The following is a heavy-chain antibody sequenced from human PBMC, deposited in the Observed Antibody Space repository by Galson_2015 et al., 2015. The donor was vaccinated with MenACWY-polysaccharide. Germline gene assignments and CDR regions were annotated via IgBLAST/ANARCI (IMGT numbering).Heavy chain of an antibody. CDR2: IKSKNDGGTV. CDR3: NTLSGYSAYEVN. D-gene: IGHD5-12*01. J-gene: IGHJ4*02. V-gene: IGHV3-15*01. Sequence: SLRLSCAVSGFNFRNAWMSWVRLAPGKGLEWVGRIKSKNDGGTVDYGSPVKGRFIISRDDSENTVFLQMNSLKSDDTAVYYCNTLSGYSAYEVNWGQGTLVTVSS. CDR1: GFNFRNAW.